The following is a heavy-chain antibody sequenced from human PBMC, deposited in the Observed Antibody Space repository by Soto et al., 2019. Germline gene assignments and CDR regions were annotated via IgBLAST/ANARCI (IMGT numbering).Heavy chain of an antibody. D-gene: IGHD1-7*01. CDR3: ARKLTGTNYYYGMDV. CDR2: IYHSGST. CDR1: GGSISSSNW. J-gene: IGHJ6*02. Sequence: PSETLSLTCAVSGGSISSSNWWSWVRQRPGKGLEWIGEIYHSGSTNYNPSLKSRVTISVDKSKNQFSLKLSSVTAADTAVYYCARKLTGTNYYYGMDVWGQGTTVTVSS. V-gene: IGHV4-4*02.